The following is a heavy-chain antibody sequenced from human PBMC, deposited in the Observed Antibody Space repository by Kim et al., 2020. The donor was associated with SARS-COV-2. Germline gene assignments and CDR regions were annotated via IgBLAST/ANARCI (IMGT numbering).Heavy chain of an antibody. J-gene: IGHJ5*02. CDR1: GGTMSSYY. CDR2: MYDGGTT. D-gene: IGHD6-19*01. Sequence: SETLSHTCSVSGGTMSSYYWTWIRQPPGKGLEWIGNMYDGGTTNYNPSLKSRVTISIDTSKNQFSLKLTSVTAADTAIYYCARDLRAVAGTWVGYFDPWGQGTLVSVSS. V-gene: IGHV4-59*01. CDR3: ARDLRAVAGTWVGYFDP.